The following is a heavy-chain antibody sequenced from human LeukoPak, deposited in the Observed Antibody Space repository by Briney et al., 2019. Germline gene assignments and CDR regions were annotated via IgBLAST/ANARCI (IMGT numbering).Heavy chain of an antibody. CDR2: IYSGGST. Sequence: GGSLRLSCAASGFTVSSNYMSWVRQAPGEGLEWVSLIYSGGSTYYADSVKGRFTISRDNSKNTLYLQMNSLRAEDTAVYYCASSPPSYCTGGSCYSTFDIWGQGTMVTVSS. CDR3: ASSPPSYCTGGSCYSTFDI. V-gene: IGHV3-66*01. D-gene: IGHD2-15*01. CDR1: GFTVSSNY. J-gene: IGHJ3*02.